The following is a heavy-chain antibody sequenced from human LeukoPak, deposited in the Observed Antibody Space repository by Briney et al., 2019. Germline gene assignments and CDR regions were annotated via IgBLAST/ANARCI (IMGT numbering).Heavy chain of an antibody. CDR3: ARRLKTAVTSYYFDS. CDR1: GFTFSTYS. V-gene: IGHV3-21*01. D-gene: IGHD4-17*01. J-gene: IGHJ4*02. CDR2: ISSSSSYI. Sequence: GGSLRLSCAASGFTFSTYSMNWVRQSPGKGLEWVSSISSSSSYIYYPDSVKGRFTISRDNAKNSLYLQMNSLGAEDTAVYFCARRLKTAVTSYYFDSWGQGTLVTVSS.